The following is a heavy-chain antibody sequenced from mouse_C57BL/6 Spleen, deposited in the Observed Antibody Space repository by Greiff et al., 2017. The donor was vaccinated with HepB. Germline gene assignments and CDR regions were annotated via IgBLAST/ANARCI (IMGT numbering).Heavy chain of an antibody. CDR1: GYTFTSYG. CDR3: ARWNYYGSSRYWYFDV. D-gene: IGHD1-1*01. Sequence: VQLQQSGAELARPGASVKLSCKASGYTFTSYGISWVKQRTGQGLEWIGEIYPRSGNTYYNEKFKGKATLTADKSSSTAYMELRSLTSEDSAVYFCARWNYYGSSRYWYFDVWGTGTTVTVSS. CDR2: IYPRSGNT. J-gene: IGHJ1*03. V-gene: IGHV1-81*01.